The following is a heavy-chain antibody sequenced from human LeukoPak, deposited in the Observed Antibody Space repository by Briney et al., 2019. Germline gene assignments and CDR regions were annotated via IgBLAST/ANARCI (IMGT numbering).Heavy chain of an antibody. Sequence: GGSLRLSCAASKFTFSSYWMSWVRQAPGKGLEWVANIKQDGSEKSYLDSVKGRFTISRDNAKNSLYLQMNSLRVEDTAVYYCARDRRCCTNDGSQTTYFDYWGQGTLVTVSS. J-gene: IGHJ4*02. D-gene: IGHD2-8*01. V-gene: IGHV3-7*01. CDR1: KFTFSSYW. CDR2: IKQDGSEK. CDR3: ARDRRCCTNDGSQTTYFDY.